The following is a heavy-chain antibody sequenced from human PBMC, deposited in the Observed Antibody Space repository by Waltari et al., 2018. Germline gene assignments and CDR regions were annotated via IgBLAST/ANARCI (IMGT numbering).Heavy chain of an antibody. J-gene: IGHJ3*02. CDR1: GFTFSSYW. Sequence: EVQLVESGGGLVQPGGSLRLSCAASGFTFSSYWMNWVRQAPGKGLEWVADIKEDGSEKYYVDSVKGRFTISRDNAKNSVYLQMDSLRVEDTAVYYSMSHRRASAFDIWGQGTTVIVSS. CDR2: IKEDGSEK. V-gene: IGHV3-7*01. CDR3: MSHRRASAFDI. D-gene: IGHD3-16*02.